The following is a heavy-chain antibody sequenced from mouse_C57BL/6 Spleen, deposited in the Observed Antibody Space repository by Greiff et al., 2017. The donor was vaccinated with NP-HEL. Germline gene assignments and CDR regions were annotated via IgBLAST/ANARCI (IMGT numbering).Heavy chain of an antibody. Sequence: DVQLQESGPGLVKPSQSLSLTCSVTGYSITSGYYWNWIRQFPGNKLEWMGYISYDGSNNYNPSLKNRISITHDTSKNQFFLKLNSVTTEDTATYYCATFPWFAYWGQGTLVTVSA. CDR2: ISYDGSN. J-gene: IGHJ3*01. CDR1: GYSITSGYY. CDR3: ATFPWFAY. V-gene: IGHV3-6*01.